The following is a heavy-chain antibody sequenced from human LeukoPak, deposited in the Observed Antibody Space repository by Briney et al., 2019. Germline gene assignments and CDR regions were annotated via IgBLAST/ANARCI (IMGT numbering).Heavy chain of an antibody. Sequence: PSETLSLTCTVSGGSISSGSYYWTWIRQSPGKGLEWIGRVYRSGSTNYNPSLKSRVSMSIDTSRNQFSLKLSSVTVADTAVYYCARDALEIDPYYFDPWGQGTLVTVSS. CDR3: ARDALEIDPYYFDP. J-gene: IGHJ4*02. CDR1: GGSISSGSYY. D-gene: IGHD1-1*01. V-gene: IGHV4-61*02. CDR2: VYRSGST.